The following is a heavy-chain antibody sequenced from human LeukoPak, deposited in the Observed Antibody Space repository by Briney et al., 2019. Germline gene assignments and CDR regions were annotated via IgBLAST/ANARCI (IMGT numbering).Heavy chain of an antibody. CDR2: VSADGRTQ. CDR1: GFTFRTYS. Sequence: PGGSLRRSCAAYGFTFRTYSIHWCRQAPGKGLEWVTVVSADGRTQLYSDSVKGRFTISRDNSLNTLHLQMNSLRTEDTAVYYCAREFGHNRWYFDYWGQGALVTVSS. J-gene: IGHJ4*02. V-gene: IGHV3-30*03. CDR3: AREFGHNRWYFDY. D-gene: IGHD5-24*01.